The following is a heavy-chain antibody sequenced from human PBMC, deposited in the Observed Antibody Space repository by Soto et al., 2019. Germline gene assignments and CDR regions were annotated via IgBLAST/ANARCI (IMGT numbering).Heavy chain of an antibody. CDR2: IYYSGST. CDR3: ARGPYSGNAIDY. CDR1: GGSITSAGYY. J-gene: IGHJ4*02. V-gene: IGHV4-31*03. D-gene: IGHD4-4*01. Sequence: QVQLQESGPGLVKPSQTLSLTCTVSGGSITSAGYYWTWIRQHPGKGLEWIGYIYYSGSTYYNPFLKSRLSISVDTSKNQFSLRLSSVTAADTAVYYCARGPYSGNAIDYWGLGTLVTVSS.